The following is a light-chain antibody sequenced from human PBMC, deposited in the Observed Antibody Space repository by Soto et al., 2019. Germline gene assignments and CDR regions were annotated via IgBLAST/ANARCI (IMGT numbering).Light chain of an antibody. CDR1: SSDVGGYNY. J-gene: IGLJ3*02. Sequence: QSALTQPRSVSGSPGQSVTISCTGTSSDVGGYNYVSWYQQNPGKAPKFMIYDVSQRPSGVPDRFSGSKSGNTASLTISGLQADDEADYFCCSYAGGRHTWGFGGGTKLTGL. CDR3: CSYAGGRHTWG. CDR2: DVS. V-gene: IGLV2-11*01.